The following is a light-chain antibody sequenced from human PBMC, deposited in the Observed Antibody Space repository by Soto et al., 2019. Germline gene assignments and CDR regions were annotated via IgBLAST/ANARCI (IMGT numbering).Light chain of an antibody. CDR3: QQYGSSPQT. CDR1: QSVSSSY. J-gene: IGKJ1*01. V-gene: IGKV3-20*01. CDR2: GAS. Sequence: EIVLTQSPGTLSLSPGERATLSCRASQSVSSSYLAWYQQKPGQAPRLLIYGASSRATGIPDRFSGSGSGTDFTLTISRLELEDFAVYYCQQYGSSPQTFGQGTKVAIK.